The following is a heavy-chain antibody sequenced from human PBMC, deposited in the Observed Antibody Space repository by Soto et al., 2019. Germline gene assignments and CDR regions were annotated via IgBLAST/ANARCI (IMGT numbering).Heavy chain of an antibody. V-gene: IGHV3-9*01. Sequence: EVQLVESGGGLVQPGRSLRLSCAASGFTFDDYAMHWVRQAPGKGLEWVSGISWNSGSIGYADSVKGRFTISRDNAKNSLYLEKNSLRAEDTALYYCAKVYGGYSSSSYFDYWGQGTLVTVSS. D-gene: IGHD6-6*01. CDR2: ISWNSGSI. CDR3: AKVYGGYSSSSYFDY. CDR1: GFTFDDYA. J-gene: IGHJ4*02.